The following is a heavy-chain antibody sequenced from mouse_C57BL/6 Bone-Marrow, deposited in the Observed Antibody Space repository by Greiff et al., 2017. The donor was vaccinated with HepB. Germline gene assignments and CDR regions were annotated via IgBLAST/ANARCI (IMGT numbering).Heavy chain of an antibody. V-gene: IGHV1-19*01. CDR1: GYTFTDYY. Sequence: EVQLQQSGPVLVKPGASVKMSCKASGYTFTDYYMNWVKQSHGKSLEWIGVINPYNGGTSYNQKFKGKATLTVDKSSSTAYMELNSLTSEDSAVYYCARWPYYYGSSYPYWGQGTLVTVSA. D-gene: IGHD1-1*01. J-gene: IGHJ3*01. CDR3: ARWPYYYGSSYPY. CDR2: INPYNGGT.